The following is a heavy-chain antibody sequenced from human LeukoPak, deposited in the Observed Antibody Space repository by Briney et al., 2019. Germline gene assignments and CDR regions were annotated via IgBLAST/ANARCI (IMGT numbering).Heavy chain of an antibody. J-gene: IGHJ4*02. CDR1: GFTFSSYA. CDR2: LSDTGGTT. CDR3: ARILSKDYFDY. V-gene: IGHV3-23*01. D-gene: IGHD2/OR15-2a*01. Sequence: GGSLRLSCAASGFTFSSYAMSWVRQAPGKGLEWVSSLSDTGGTTYYADSVKGRFTISRDNAKNTLYLQMNSLRAEDTAVYYCARILSKDYFDYWGQGTLVTVSS.